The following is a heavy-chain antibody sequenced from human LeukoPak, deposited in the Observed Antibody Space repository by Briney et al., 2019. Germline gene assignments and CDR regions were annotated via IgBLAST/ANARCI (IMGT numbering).Heavy chain of an antibody. CDR1: GFTFSSYS. V-gene: IGHV3-21*01. Sequence: PGGSLRLSCAASGFTFSSYSMNWVRQAPGKGLEWVSSISSSSSYIYYADSVKGRFTISRDNAKNSLYLQMNSLRAEDTAVCYCARVGDSSGYYYEGRAFDIWGQGTMVTVSS. D-gene: IGHD3-22*01. CDR3: ARVGDSSGYYYEGRAFDI. CDR2: ISSSSSYI. J-gene: IGHJ3*02.